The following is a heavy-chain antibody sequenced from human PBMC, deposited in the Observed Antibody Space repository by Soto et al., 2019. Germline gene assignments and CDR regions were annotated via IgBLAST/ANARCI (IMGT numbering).Heavy chain of an antibody. V-gene: IGHV4-30-4*01. D-gene: IGHD3-3*01. J-gene: IGHJ6*02. CDR1: GGSISSGDYY. Sequence: PSETLSLTCTVSGGSISSGDYYWSWIRQPPGKGLEWIGYIYYSGSTYYNPSLKSRVTISVDTSKNQFSLKLSSVTAADTAVYYCAKEPVSITIFGVNGMDVWGQGTTGTV. CDR3: AKEPVSITIFGVNGMDV. CDR2: IYYSGST.